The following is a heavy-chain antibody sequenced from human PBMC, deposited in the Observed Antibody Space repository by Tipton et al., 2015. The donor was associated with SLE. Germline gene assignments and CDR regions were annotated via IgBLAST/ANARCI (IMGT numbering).Heavy chain of an antibody. J-gene: IGHJ5*02. Sequence: TLSLTCTVSSGSVSSGAYDWSWIRQHQGKGLEWIEYTYYSGSPYYNPSLKSRVTISLDMSKNQFSLRLSSVTAADTAVYYCPIYYHDSTGLHWFDPWGQGTLVTVSS. V-gene: IGHV4-30-4*03. CDR3: PIYYHDSTGLHWFDP. CDR2: TYYSGSP. CDR1: SGSVSSGAYD. D-gene: IGHD3-22*01.